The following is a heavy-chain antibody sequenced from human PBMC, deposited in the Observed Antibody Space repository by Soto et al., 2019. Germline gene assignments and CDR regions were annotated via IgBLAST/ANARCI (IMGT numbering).Heavy chain of an antibody. Sequence: SETLSLTCAVSGGSISSSNWWSWVRQPPGKGLEWIGEIYHSGSTNYNPSLKSRVTISVDKSKNQFSLKLSSVTAAYTAVYYCARDWDYYGSGSYAYGMDVWGQGTTVTVSS. V-gene: IGHV4-4*02. J-gene: IGHJ6*02. CDR3: ARDWDYYGSGSYAYGMDV. CDR1: GGSISSSNW. CDR2: IYHSGST. D-gene: IGHD3-10*01.